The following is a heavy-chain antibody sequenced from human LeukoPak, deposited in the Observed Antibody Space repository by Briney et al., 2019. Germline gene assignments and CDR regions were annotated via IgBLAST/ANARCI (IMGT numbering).Heavy chain of an antibody. V-gene: IGHV1-8*02. J-gene: IGHJ6*03. D-gene: IGHD6-13*01. Sequence: ASVKVSCKASGYTFTGYYMHWVRQAPGQGLEWMGWMNPNSGNTGYAQKFQGRVTMTRNTSISTAYMELSSLRSEDTAVYYCARTYSSSWYLVLNYYYYYMDVWGKGTTVTVSS. CDR3: ARTYSSSWYLVLNYYYYYMDV. CDR2: MNPNSGNT. CDR1: GYTFTGYY.